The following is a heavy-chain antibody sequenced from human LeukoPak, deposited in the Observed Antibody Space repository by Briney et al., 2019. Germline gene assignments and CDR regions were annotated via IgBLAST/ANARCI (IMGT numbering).Heavy chain of an antibody. CDR3: ARGSVAAAGTRFFEY. D-gene: IGHD6-13*01. J-gene: IGHJ4*02. CDR1: GGSFSNYY. Sequence: SETLSLTCAVYGGSFSNYYWTWIRQPPGKGLEWIGEIHHSGSTSYNPSLKSRVTISVDTSKNQISLNLSFMTAADTAVYFCARGSVAAAGTRFFEYWGQGTLVTVSA. CDR2: IHHSGST. V-gene: IGHV4-34*01.